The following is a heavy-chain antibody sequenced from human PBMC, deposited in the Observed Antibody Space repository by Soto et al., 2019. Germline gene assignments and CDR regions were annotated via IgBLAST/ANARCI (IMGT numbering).Heavy chain of an antibody. Sequence: GGSLRLSCAASGFTFSSYWMSWVRQAPGKGLEWVANIKQDGSEKYYVDSVKGRFTISRDNAKNSLYLQMNSLRAEDTAVYYCAVSGGYSSGWTEKYYYYYGMDVWGQGTTVTVSS. V-gene: IGHV3-7*05. CDR1: GFTFSSYW. CDR3: AVSGGYSSGWTEKYYYYYGMDV. CDR2: IKQDGSEK. J-gene: IGHJ6*02. D-gene: IGHD6-19*01.